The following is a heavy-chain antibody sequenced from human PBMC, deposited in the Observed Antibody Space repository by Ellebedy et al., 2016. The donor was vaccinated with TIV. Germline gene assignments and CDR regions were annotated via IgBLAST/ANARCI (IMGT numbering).Heavy chain of an antibody. J-gene: IGHJ4*02. CDR1: GFTFDDYA. D-gene: IGHD2-21*01. Sequence: GGSLRLSXAASGFTFDDYAMHWVRQAPGKGLEWVSAISGSGGSTYYVDSVKGRFTISRDNSKNTLYLQMHSLRAEDTAVYYCVGLVTPHYWGQGTLVTVSS. CDR3: VGLVTPHY. CDR2: ISGSGGST. V-gene: IGHV3-23*01.